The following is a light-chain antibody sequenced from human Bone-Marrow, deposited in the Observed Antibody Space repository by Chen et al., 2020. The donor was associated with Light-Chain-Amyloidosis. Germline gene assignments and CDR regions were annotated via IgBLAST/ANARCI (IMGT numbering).Light chain of an antibody. CDR3: QVWDRSSDRPV. Sequence: SYVLTQPSSVSVAPGQTATIACGGNNIGSTSVHWYQQPPGQAPLLVVYDDSDRPSGLPARLSASNSATTATLTISRVEAGDEADYYGQVWDRSSDRPVFGGGTTLTVL. CDR1: NIGSTS. J-gene: IGLJ3*02. V-gene: IGLV3-21*02. CDR2: DDS.